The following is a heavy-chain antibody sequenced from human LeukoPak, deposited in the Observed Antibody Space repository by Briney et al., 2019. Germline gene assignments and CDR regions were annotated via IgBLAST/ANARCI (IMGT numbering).Heavy chain of an antibody. CDR1: GFTFSRYE. V-gene: IGHV3-48*03. CDR2: ISSSGSTI. J-gene: IGHJ4*02. D-gene: IGHD2-2*01. Sequence: PGGSLRLSCAASGFTFSRYEMNWVRQAPGKGLEWVSYISSSGSTIYYADSVKGRFTISRDNAKNSLCLQMNSLRAEDTAVYYCASYLLGYCSSTTCSAGYWGQGTLVTVSS. CDR3: ASYLLGYCSSTTCSAGY.